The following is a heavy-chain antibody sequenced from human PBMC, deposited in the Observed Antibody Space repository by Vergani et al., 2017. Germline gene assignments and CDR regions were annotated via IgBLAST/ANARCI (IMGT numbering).Heavy chain of an antibody. J-gene: IGHJ4*02. V-gene: IGHV3-30*02. CDR1: GFTLSHYD. CDR3: AKHFRVWGIDY. Sequence: QVQLVESGGGVVQRGGSLRLSCATSGFTLSHYDMQWIRQGPCKGLEFVAFIQFDGSNQYYADSVKGRFTLSRDFSKNTLYLQMNSLRTDDTATYYCAKHFRVWGIDYWGQGTQVIVSS. CDR2: IQFDGSNQ. D-gene: IGHD3-16*01.